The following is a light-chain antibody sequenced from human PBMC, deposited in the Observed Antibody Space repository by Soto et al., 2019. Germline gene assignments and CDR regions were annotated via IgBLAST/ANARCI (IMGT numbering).Light chain of an antibody. CDR3: QQYNSYSWT. Sequence: DIQMTQSPSTLSASVGDRDTITCRASQSISSWLAWYQQKPGKAPKLLIYDASSLESGVPSRFSGSGSGTEFALTISSLQPDDFATYYCQQYNSYSWTFGQGTKVE. CDR1: QSISSW. V-gene: IGKV1-5*01. J-gene: IGKJ1*01. CDR2: DAS.